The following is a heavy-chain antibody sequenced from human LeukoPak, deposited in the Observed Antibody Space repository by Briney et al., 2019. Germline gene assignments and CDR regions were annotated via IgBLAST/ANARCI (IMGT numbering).Heavy chain of an antibody. D-gene: IGHD3/OR15-3a*01. CDR1: GFGLSSND. Sequence: GGSLRLSCAASGFGLSSNDMSWVRQAPGKGLEWVSLIYAGGGSGAYYADSVRGQFTGSRHDSKNTLDLQMNSLRVDDTAMYYCLRQGTGNPPRWGQGTLVTVSS. J-gene: IGHJ4*02. V-gene: IGHV3-53*04. CDR2: IYAGGGSGA. CDR3: LRQGTGNPPR.